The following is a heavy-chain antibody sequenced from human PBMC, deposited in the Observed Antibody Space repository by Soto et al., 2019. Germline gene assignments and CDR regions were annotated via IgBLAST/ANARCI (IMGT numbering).Heavy chain of an antibody. CDR1: GFIFSRSG. CDR2: ISHDGSKI. V-gene: IGHV3-30*03. Sequence: QVQLMESGGGVVQPGRSLRLSCEASGFIFSRSGMHWIRQAPGKGLERVAVISHDGSKIYYADSAKGRFTISRDNSRSTLYLQMNSLRTDDTAVYYCAWWGGGDSASLDYWGQGALVTVSS. D-gene: IGHD2-2*01. CDR3: AWWGGGDSASLDY. J-gene: IGHJ4*02.